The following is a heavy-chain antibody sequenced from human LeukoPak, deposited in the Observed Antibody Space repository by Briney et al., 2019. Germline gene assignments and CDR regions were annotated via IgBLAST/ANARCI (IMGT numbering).Heavy chain of an antibody. CDR2: IWYDGSNK. CDR1: GFIFRSYG. V-gene: IGHV3-33*01. CDR3: ARDCTNGVCYGTDFDY. J-gene: IGHJ4*02. Sequence: PGRALRLSCAACGFIFRSYGMHWVRQAPDKGLEWVAVIWYDGSNKYYADSVKGRFTISRDNSKNTLYLQMNSLRAVDTAVYCCARDCTNGVCYGTDFDYWGQGTLVTVSS. D-gene: IGHD2-8*01.